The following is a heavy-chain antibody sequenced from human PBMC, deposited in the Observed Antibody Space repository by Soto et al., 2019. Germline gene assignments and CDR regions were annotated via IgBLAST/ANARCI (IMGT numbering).Heavy chain of an antibody. CDR3: ARSMYSISAQLYYGMDV. CDR2: MYHSGIT. D-gene: IGHD6-6*01. Sequence: NPSETLSLTCAVSGYSIRSGYFWGWIRQPPGKGLEWIGSMYHSGITYYNLSLKSRVTISVDTSKNQLSLKLSSATAADTAVYYCARSMYSISAQLYYGMDVWGQGTTVTVSS. CDR1: GYSIRSGYF. V-gene: IGHV4-38-2*01. J-gene: IGHJ6*02.